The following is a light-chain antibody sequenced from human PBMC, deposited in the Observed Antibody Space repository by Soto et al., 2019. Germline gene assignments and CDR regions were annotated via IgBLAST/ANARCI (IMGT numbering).Light chain of an antibody. CDR1: QDISDF. Sequence: DIPVTQSPSSLSASVGDRVTITCQASQDISDFLNWYQQKPGKAPKLLIYAASILETGVPSRFSGSGFGTGFTFTISSLQPEDFATYYCQQYDILPTFGRGTKVEMK. J-gene: IGKJ2*01. CDR2: AAS. V-gene: IGKV1-33*01. CDR3: QQYDILPT.